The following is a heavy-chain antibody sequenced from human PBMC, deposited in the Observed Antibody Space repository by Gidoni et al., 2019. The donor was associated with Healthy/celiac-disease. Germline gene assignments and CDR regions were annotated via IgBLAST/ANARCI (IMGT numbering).Heavy chain of an antibody. V-gene: IGHV2-5*02. J-gene: IGHJ5*02. Sequence: QITLKESGPTLVNPTQTLTLTCTFSGFSLSTSRVGVGWIRQPPGKALEWLALIYWDDDKRYSPSLKSRLTNTKDTSKNQMVLTMTNMDPVDTATYYCEHETWYSSSWYNWFDPWGQGTLVTVSS. CDR3: EHETWYSSSWYNWFDP. D-gene: IGHD6-13*01. CDR1: GFSLSTSRVG. CDR2: IYWDDDK.